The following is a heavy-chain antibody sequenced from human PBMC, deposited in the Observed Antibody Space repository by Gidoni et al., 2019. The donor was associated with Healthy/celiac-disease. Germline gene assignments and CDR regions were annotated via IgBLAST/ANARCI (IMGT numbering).Heavy chain of an antibody. CDR2: INHSGST. V-gene: IGHV4-34*01. Sequence: QVHLQQLGAGLWKPSENLSLTCAVYGCSFLGSYWRSIRQPPGKGLEWIGEINHSGSTNYNTSLKSRVTISVDTSKNQFSLKLSSVTAADTAVYYCARGGRSCSGGSCYSAYYYYCMDVWGQGTTVTVSS. D-gene: IGHD2-15*01. CDR1: GCSFLGSY. CDR3: ARGGRSCSGGSCYSAYYYYCMDV. J-gene: IGHJ6*02.